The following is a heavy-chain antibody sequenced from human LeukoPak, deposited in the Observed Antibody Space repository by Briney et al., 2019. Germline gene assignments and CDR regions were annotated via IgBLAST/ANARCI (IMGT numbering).Heavy chain of an antibody. CDR1: GYTFTGYY. V-gene: IGHV1-2*02. J-gene: IGHJ4*02. CDR3: ARDNGYNYFDY. Sequence: GASVKVSCKASGYTFTGYYMYWVRQAPGQGLEWMGWINLKSGGTNYAQKFQGRVTMTRDTSISTAYMELSRLRSDDTAVYYCARDNGYNYFDYWGQGTLVTVSS. CDR2: INLKSGGT. D-gene: IGHD5-24*01.